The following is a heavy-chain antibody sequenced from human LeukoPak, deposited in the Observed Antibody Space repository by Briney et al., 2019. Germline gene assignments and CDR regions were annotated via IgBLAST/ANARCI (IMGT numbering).Heavy chain of an antibody. CDR3: AKDSGPYSSSWWVY. Sequence: GGSLRLSCAASGFTSSSYAMSWVRQAPGKGLEWVSAISGSGGSTYYADSVKGRFTISRDNSKNTLYLQMNSLRAEDTAVYYCAKDSGPYSSSWWVYWGQGTLVTVSS. D-gene: IGHD6-13*01. V-gene: IGHV3-23*01. CDR1: GFTSSSYA. J-gene: IGHJ4*02. CDR2: ISGSGGST.